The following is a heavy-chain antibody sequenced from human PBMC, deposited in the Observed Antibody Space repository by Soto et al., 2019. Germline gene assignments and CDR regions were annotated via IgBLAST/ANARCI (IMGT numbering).Heavy chain of an antibody. CDR3: ARGDYGAGGYPFPYFDY. Sequence: HEHLVQSGAEVKRPGASLKVSCKASGYSFTGYYIHWVRQAPGQGLEWMGWINPDSGATNYAQNFQGRVTLTSDTPISTASMDLTSLTSDDTPVYYCARGDYGAGGYPFPYFDYWGQGTLFIVSS. CDR2: INPDSGAT. J-gene: IGHJ4*02. CDR1: GYSFTGYY. V-gene: IGHV1-2*02. D-gene: IGHD2-8*02.